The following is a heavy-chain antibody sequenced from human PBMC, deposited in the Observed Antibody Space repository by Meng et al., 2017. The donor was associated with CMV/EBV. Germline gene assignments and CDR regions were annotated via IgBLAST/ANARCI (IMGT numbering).Heavy chain of an antibody. V-gene: IGHV3-53*01. CDR2: IHTGGST. J-gene: IGHJ3*02. Sequence: GGSLRLSCAASGFNVGSNHMNWVRQAPGKGLQWVSVIHTGGSTSYANSVKGRFTISRDNSKNTLYLQMNRLRAEDTAVYYCARDRKGYYDSSGYYPYDAFDIWGQGTMVTVSS. CDR3: ARDRKGYYDSSGYYPYDAFDI. D-gene: IGHD3-22*01. CDR1: GFNVGSNH.